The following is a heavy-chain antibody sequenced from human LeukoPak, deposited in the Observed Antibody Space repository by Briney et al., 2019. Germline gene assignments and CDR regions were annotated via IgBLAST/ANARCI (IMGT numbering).Heavy chain of an antibody. D-gene: IGHD3-9*01. Sequence: GGSLRLSCAASGFTFSSYGMSWVRQAPGKGLEWVSAISGSGGSTYYADSVKGRFTISRDNSKNTLYLQMNSLRAEDTAVYYCAKGSSKGLRYFWASPSYYFDYWGQGTLVTVSS. CDR3: AKGSSKGLRYFWASPSYYFDY. CDR1: GFTFSSYG. J-gene: IGHJ4*02. CDR2: ISGSGGST. V-gene: IGHV3-23*01.